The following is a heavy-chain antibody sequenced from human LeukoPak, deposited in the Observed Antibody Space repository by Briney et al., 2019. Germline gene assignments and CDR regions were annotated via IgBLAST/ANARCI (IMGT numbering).Heavy chain of an antibody. J-gene: IGHJ4*02. D-gene: IGHD7-27*01. CDR1: GGSLTSNIYY. V-gene: IGHV4-39*01. Sequence: PSETLSLTCTFSGGSLTSNIYYWVWIRQPPGKGLEWIGSISYSGNTYYNPSLKSRVTISADTSKNQFSLKLSSVTAADTAVYYCARLHWGSGGSGSFDFRGQGTLVTVSS. CDR2: ISYSGNT. CDR3: ARLHWGSGGSGSFDF.